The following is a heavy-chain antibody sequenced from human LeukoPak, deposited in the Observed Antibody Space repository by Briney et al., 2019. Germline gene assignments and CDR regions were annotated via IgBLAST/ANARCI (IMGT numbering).Heavy chain of an antibody. Sequence: SETLSLTCTVSGDSISSYYWTWIRQPAGKGLEWIGRIYTSGNTNYNPSLKSRVTMSLDTSKNQFSLQLSSVTAADTAVYYCARVLIIRGSYGWFDPWGQGTLVTVSS. D-gene: IGHD3-16*01. CDR1: GDSISSYY. CDR2: IYTSGNT. CDR3: ARVLIIRGSYGWFDP. V-gene: IGHV4-4*07. J-gene: IGHJ5*02.